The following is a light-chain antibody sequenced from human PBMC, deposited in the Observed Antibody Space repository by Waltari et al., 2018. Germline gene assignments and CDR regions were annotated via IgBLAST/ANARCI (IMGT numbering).Light chain of an antibody. CDR2: SNN. J-gene: IGLJ3*02. CDR3: ASWDDSLNGFWV. V-gene: IGLV1-44*01. Sequence: QSVLTQPPSASGTPGQRVTISCSGSSSNIGNNPVNWYQQFPGTAPKLLLYSNNQRPSGVPDRCSGSRSATSASLAISGLQSEDEADYYCASWDDSLNGFWVFGGGTKLTVL. CDR1: SSNIGNNP.